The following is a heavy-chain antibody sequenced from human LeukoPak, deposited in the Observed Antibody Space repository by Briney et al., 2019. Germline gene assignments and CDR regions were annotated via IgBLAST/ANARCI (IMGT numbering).Heavy chain of an antibody. CDR3: ARGIVATTVYYYYYYMDV. J-gene: IGHJ6*03. V-gene: IGHV1-18*01. D-gene: IGHD5-12*01. Sequence: ASVKVSCKASGYTFTDFGISWVRQAPGQGPEWMGWISAYNGNTKYAQKFQGRVTMTTDTSTSTAYMELRSLRSDDTAVYYCARGIVATTVYYYYYYMDVWGKGTTVTISS. CDR1: GYTFTDFG. CDR2: ISAYNGNT.